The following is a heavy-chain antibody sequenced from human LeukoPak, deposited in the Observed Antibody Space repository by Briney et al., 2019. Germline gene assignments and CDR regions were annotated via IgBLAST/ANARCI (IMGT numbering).Heavy chain of an antibody. CDR1: GFTFSSYW. CDR3: AKGTVGATF. Sequence: PGGSLRLSCAASGFTFSSYWMSWVRQAPGKGLEWVANIKQDGSEKYYVDSVKGRFTISRDNAKNSLYLQMNSLRVEDTAMYYCAKGTVGATFGGQGTLVTVS. V-gene: IGHV3-7*01. J-gene: IGHJ4*02. CDR2: IKQDGSEK. D-gene: IGHD1-26*01.